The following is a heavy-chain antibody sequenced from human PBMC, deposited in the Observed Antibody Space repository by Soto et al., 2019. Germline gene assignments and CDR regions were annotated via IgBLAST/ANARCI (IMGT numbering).Heavy chain of an antibody. J-gene: IGHJ4*02. CDR2: IKSKTDGGTT. CDR1: GFTFSNAW. V-gene: IGHV3-15*01. CDR3: TNTGFSCDYDY. Sequence: GGSLRLSCAASGFTFSNAWMSWVRQAPGKGLEWVGRIKSKTDGGTTDYAAPVKGRFTISRDDSKNTLYLQMHSLKTEDKAVYYFTNTGFSCDYDYWGQGTLVTVSS.